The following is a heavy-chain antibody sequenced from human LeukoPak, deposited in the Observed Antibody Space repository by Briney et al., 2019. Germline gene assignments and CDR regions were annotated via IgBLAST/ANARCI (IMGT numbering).Heavy chain of an antibody. CDR1: GGSFSGYY. D-gene: IGHD6-13*01. V-gene: IGHV4-34*01. Sequence: SETLPLTCAVYGGSFSGYYWSWIRQPPGKGLEWIGEINHSGSTNYNPSLKSRVTISVDTSKNQFSLKLSSVTAADTAVYYCAGRSSSWYYFDYWGQGTLVTVSS. J-gene: IGHJ4*02. CDR3: AGRSSSWYYFDY. CDR2: INHSGST.